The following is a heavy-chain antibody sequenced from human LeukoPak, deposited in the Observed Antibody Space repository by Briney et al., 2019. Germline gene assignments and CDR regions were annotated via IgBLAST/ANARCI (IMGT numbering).Heavy chain of an antibody. CDR2: IDYRGST. J-gene: IGHJ3*02. D-gene: IGHD5-18*01. CDR1: GFTFSSSA. Sequence: GSLRLSCAASGFTFSSSAMSWIRQPPGKGLEWIAYIDYRGSTTYNPSLKSRVTISVDTSRNQFSLKLSSVTAADTAVYYCARSRSGYSYDHAAFDIWGQGTMVTVSS. V-gene: IGHV4-59*01. CDR3: ARSRSGYSYDHAAFDI.